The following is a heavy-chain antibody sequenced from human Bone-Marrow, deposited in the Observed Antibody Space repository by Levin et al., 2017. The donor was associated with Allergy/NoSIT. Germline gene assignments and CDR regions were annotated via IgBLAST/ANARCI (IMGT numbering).Heavy chain of an antibody. J-gene: IGHJ6*02. CDR3: ASDRGSNYYYGMDV. CDR2: INWSSGNI. CDR1: GFNFDDYA. Sequence: GGSLRLSCAASGFNFDDYAMHWVRQGPGKGLEWVSSINWSSGNIGYADSVKGRFTISRDNAKNSLYLQMNSLRAEDTAFYYCASDRGSNYYYGMDVWGQGTTVTVSS. D-gene: IGHD2-2*01. V-gene: IGHV3-9*01.